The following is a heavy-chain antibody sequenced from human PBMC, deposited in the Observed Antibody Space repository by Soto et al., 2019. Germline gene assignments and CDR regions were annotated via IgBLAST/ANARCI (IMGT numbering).Heavy chain of an antibody. V-gene: IGHV3-43*01. J-gene: IGHJ3*01. D-gene: IGHD1-26*01. CDR1: GLNLIDYT. CDR3: VKAGKFKAFDV. CDR2: ISWNGDSS. Sequence: PGGSLRLSCVASGLNLIDYTMHWVRQAPGKGLEWVSLISWNGDSSDYADSVKSRFTISRDNTKNSLYLQMNTLRTDDTALYFCVKAGKFKAFDVWGQGTLVTVSS.